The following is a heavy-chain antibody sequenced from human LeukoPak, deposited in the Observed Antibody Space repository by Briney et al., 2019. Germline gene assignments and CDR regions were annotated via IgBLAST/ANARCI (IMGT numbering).Heavy chain of an antibody. CDR2: IHPGDSDT. Sequence: GESLKISCKGSGYSFTSYWIGWVRQMPGKGLEWMGIIHPGDSDTRYSPSFQGQVTISADKSISTAYLQWSSLKASDTAMYYCARRSVMEWELFDYWGQGTLVTVSS. J-gene: IGHJ4*02. V-gene: IGHV5-51*01. D-gene: IGHD1-26*01. CDR3: ARRSVMEWELFDY. CDR1: GYSFTSYW.